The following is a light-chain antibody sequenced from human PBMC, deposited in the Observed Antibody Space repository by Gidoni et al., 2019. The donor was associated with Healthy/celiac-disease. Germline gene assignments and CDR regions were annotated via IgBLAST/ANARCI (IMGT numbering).Light chain of an antibody. CDR1: SSDVGSYNL. Sequence: QSALTQPASVSGSPGQSNTISCTGTSSDVGSYNLVSWYQQPPGKAPKLMIYEGSKRPSGVSNRFSGSKSGNTASLTISGLQAEDEADYYCCSYAGSSNVVFGGGTKLTVL. V-gene: IGLV2-23*01. J-gene: IGLJ2*01. CDR2: EGS. CDR3: CSYAGSSNVV.